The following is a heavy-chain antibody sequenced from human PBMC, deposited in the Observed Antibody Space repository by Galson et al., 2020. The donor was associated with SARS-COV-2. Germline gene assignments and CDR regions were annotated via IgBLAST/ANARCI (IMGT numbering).Heavy chain of an antibody. V-gene: IGHV3-23*01. CDR1: GFTFSSHA. J-gene: IGHJ4*02. D-gene: IGHD4-17*01. CDR2: ISGSGGST. Sequence: TAESLRLTCAASGFTFSSHAMSWVRQAPGTGLEWVSVISGSGGSTYYADSVKGRFTISRDNAKNTLYLQMNNLRAKDTAVYYCAKDRGNDDGEQLDYWGQGTLVTVSS. CDR3: AKDRGNDDGEQLDY.